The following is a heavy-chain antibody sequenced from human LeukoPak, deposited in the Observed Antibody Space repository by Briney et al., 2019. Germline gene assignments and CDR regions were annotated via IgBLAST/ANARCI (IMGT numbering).Heavy chain of an antibody. CDR3: VSFYETY. V-gene: IGHV3-74*01. D-gene: IGHD2/OR15-2a*01. Sequence: GGSLRLSCAASGNYWMHWVRQAPGKGLVWVSHINSDGSWTSYADSVKGRFTISEDNAKNTVYLQMNSLRAEDTAVCYCVSFYETYWGRGTLVTVSS. J-gene: IGHJ4*02. CDR2: INSDGSWT. CDR1: GNYW.